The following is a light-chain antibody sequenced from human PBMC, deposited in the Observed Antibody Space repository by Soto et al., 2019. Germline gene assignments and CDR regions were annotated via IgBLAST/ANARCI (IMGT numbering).Light chain of an antibody. CDR3: QQSYNTPLT. Sequence: DIQMTQSPASLSACVGDRVTVTCRAGQSISNYLNWYQQKPGKAPKLLIYAASVLQSGVPSRFSGSGSGTEFTLSINSLQAEDFAIYYCQQSYNTPLTFGGGTKVEMK. CDR2: AAS. CDR1: QSISNY. V-gene: IGKV1-39*01. J-gene: IGKJ4*01.